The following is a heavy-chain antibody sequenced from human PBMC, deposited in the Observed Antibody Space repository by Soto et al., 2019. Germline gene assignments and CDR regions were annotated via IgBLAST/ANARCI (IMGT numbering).Heavy chain of an antibody. Sequence: LQESGGDLGQPGGSLRLSCAASGFKFSMFGMNWIRQAPGKGLEWIAYISSSSTTIVYGGSVEGRFTVSRDNVENSLYLQMKSLRHDDTAVYYCARDRGGVVAGFNWLDPWGHGTPVTVST. V-gene: IGHV3-48*02. D-gene: IGHD6-19*01. CDR2: ISSSSTTI. CDR3: ARDRGGVVAGFNWLDP. CDR1: GFKFSMFG. J-gene: IGHJ5*02.